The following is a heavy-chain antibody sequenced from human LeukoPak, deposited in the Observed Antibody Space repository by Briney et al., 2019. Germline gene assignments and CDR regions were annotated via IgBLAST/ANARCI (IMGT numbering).Heavy chain of an antibody. Sequence: GGSLRLSCAASEFTFRSFNMVWVRQAPGKGLEWVSSISTDSKFKYYSDSVTGRFTISRDNAENSLSLQMNSLRVDDTATYYCVRGPRSHRSDLTKWYFDLWARGTLVSVSS. CDR1: EFTFRSFN. CDR3: VRGPRSHRSDLTKWYFDL. J-gene: IGHJ2*01. V-gene: IGHV3-21*01. CDR2: ISTDSKFK.